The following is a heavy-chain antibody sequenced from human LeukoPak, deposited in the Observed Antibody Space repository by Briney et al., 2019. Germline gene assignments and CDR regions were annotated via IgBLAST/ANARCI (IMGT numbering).Heavy chain of an antibody. D-gene: IGHD3-3*01. CDR3: ARYFSWRGFDP. V-gene: IGHV4-4*09. CDR1: GGSISSYY. CDR2: IYTSGST. Sequence: SETLSLTCTVSGGSISSYYWSWIRQPPGKGLEWIGYIYTSGSTNYNPSLKSRVTISVDTSKNQFSLKLSSVTAADTAVYYCARYFSWRGFDPWGQGTLVTVSS. J-gene: IGHJ5*02.